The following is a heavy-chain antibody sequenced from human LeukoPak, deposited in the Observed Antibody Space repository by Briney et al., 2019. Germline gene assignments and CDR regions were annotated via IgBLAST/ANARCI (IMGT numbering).Heavy chain of an antibody. V-gene: IGHV4-59*01. CDR2: IYNNGNT. J-gene: IGHJ4*02. CDR1: GGSIKNFY. Sequence: TSETLSLTCTVSGGSIKNFYWSWIRQSPGKGLEWLGYIYNNGNTNYNASLKSRVIMSIGTSKNQFPLKVTSVTAADTAIYYCARVLRGAYCGGDCYRLDYWGQGMLVIVSS. D-gene: IGHD2-21*02. CDR3: ARVLRGAYCGGDCYRLDY.